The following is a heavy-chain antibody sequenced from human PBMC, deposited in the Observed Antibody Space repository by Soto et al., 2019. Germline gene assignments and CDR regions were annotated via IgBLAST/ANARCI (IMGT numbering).Heavy chain of an antibody. J-gene: IGHJ6*02. CDR1: GFTFSSYS. CDR3: ARGNGPGRNGLDV. CDR2: ISSSSSYI. Sequence: GGSLRLSCAASGFTFSSYSMNWVRQAPGKGLEWVSSISSSSSYIYYADSVKGRFTISRDNAENSLYLRMNSLRAEDTAVYYCARGNGPGRNGLDVWGQGTTVTVSS. V-gene: IGHV3-21*01. D-gene: IGHD3-10*01.